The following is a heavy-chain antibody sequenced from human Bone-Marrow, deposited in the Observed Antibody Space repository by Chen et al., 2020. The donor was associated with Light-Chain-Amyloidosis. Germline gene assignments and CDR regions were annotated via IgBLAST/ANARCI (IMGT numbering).Heavy chain of an antibody. CDR2: IYHSGST. CDR1: GYSISSGYY. J-gene: IGHJ4*02. CDR3: ARVDFSAYYADY. V-gene: IGHV4-38-2*02. Sequence: QVQLQESGPGLVKPSETLSLTCTVSGYSISSGYYWGWIRQPPGKGLEWIGSIYHSGSTYYNPSLKSRVTISVDTSKNQFSLKLSSVTAADTAVYYCARVDFSAYYADYWGQGTLVTVSS. D-gene: IGHD3-10*01.